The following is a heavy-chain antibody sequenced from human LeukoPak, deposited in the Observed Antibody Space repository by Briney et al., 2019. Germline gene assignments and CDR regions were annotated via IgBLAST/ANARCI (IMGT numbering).Heavy chain of an antibody. V-gene: IGHV3-7*01. Sequence: PGGSLRLSCAASGFTFTDFWLNWVRQAPGKGLEWVAHTRPDGSEKFYVDSVKGRFTISRDNAKNSLYLQMNNLRDDDTAVYYCATGGGSGFGYWGQGTLVTVS. CDR2: TRPDGSEK. CDR3: ATGGGSGFGY. CDR1: GFTFTDFW. D-gene: IGHD6-19*01. J-gene: IGHJ4*02.